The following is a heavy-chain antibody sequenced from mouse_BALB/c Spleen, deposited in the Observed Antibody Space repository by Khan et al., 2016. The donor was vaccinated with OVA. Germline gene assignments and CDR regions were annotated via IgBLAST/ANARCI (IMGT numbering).Heavy chain of an antibody. J-gene: IGHJ3*01. D-gene: IGHD1-1*01. CDR3: ASGGYGSPFAF. CDR2: IDPPNSET. V-gene: IGHV1S127*01. CDR1: GYTFTSFW. Sequence: QAQLQQSGPELVRPGASVKRSCKASGYTFTSFWMHWVKQRPGQGLEWIGMIDPPNSETRCNQKFKDKATLNVDKSSNTAYMQLSSLTSEDSAVYYCASGGYGSPFAFWGQGTLVTVSA.